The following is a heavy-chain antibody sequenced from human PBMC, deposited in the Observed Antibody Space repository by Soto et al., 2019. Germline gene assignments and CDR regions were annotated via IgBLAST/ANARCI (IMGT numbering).Heavy chain of an antibody. CDR2: ISGSGGST. D-gene: IGHD6-25*01. CDR1: GFTFSSYA. CDR3: AKDSEATKNGGDFDY. V-gene: IGHV3-23*01. Sequence: GGSLRLSCAASGFTFSSYAMSWVRQAPGKGLEWVSAISGSGGSTYYADSVKGRFTISRDNSKNTLYLQMNSLRAEDTAVYYCAKDSEATKNGGDFDYWGQGTLVTVSS. J-gene: IGHJ4*02.